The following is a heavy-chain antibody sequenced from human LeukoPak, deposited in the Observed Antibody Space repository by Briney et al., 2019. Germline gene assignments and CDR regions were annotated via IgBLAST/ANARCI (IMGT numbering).Heavy chain of an antibody. J-gene: IGHJ4*02. CDR3: AKDNMRSAMDFDY. CDR1: GFTFSTYW. CDR2: INTDGSST. V-gene: IGHV3-74*01. Sequence: QPGGSLRLSCAASGFTFSTYWMHWVRQAPGKGLVWVSRINTDGSSTSYADSVKGRFTISRDNAKNTLYLQMNSLRAEDTAVYYCAKDNMRSAMDFDYWGQGTWSPSPQ.